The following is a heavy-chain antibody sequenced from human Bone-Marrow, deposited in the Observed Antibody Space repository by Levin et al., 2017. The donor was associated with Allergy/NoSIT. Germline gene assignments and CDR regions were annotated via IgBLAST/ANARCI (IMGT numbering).Heavy chain of an antibody. CDR3: ANSRSRDGYNNFPPPFGY. J-gene: IGHJ4*02. CDR1: GFTFSSYA. V-gene: IGHV3-23*01. CDR2: ISGSGGST. D-gene: IGHD5-24*01. Sequence: PGGSLRLSCAASGFTFSSYAMSWVRQAPGKGLEWVSAISGSGGSTYYADSVKGRFTISRDNSKNTLYLQMNSLRAEDTAVYYCANSRSRDGYNNFPPPFGYWGQGTLVTVSS.